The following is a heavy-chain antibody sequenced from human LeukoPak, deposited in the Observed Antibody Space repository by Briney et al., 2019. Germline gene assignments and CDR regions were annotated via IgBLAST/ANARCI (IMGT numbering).Heavy chain of an antibody. Sequence: PSETLSLTCAVYGGSFSGYYWSWIRQPPGKGLGWIGEINHSGSTNYNPSLKSRVTISVDTSKNQFSLKLSSVTAADAAVYYCARNTVTTTGIDYWGQGTLVTVSS. D-gene: IGHD4-11*01. CDR2: INHSGST. J-gene: IGHJ4*02. V-gene: IGHV4-34*01. CDR1: GGSFSGYY. CDR3: ARNTVTTTGIDY.